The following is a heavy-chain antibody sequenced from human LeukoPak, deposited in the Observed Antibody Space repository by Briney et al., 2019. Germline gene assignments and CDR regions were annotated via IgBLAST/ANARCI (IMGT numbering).Heavy chain of an antibody. CDR3: ATVSRVVVVAATENWFDP. D-gene: IGHD2-15*01. V-gene: IGHV1-24*01. Sequence: ASVKVPCKVSGYTLTELSMHWVRQAPGKGLEWMGGFDPEDGGTIYAQKFQGRVTMTEDTSTDTAYMELSSLRSEDTAVYYCATVSRVVVVAATENWFDPWGQGTLVTVSS. CDR2: FDPEDGGT. CDR1: GYTLTELS. J-gene: IGHJ5*02.